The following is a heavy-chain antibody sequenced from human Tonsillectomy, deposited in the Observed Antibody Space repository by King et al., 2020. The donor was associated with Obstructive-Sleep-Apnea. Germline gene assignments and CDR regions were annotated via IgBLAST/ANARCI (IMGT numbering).Heavy chain of an antibody. CDR3: ASVPLESFRQFDY. J-gene: IGHJ4*02. CDR2: ISYDGSNK. CDR1: GFTFSSYA. Sequence: VQLVESGGGVVQPGRSLRLSCAASGFTFSSYAMHWVRQAPGKGLEWVAVISYDGSNKYYADSVEGRFTISRDNSKNTLYLQMNSLRAEDTAVYYCASVPLESFRQFDYWGQGTLVTVSS. V-gene: IGHV3-30-3*01. D-gene: IGHD2-21*01.